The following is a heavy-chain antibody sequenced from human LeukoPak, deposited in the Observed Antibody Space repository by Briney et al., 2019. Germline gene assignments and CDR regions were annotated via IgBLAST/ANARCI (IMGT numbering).Heavy chain of an antibody. V-gene: IGHV3-21*01. Sequence: GGSLRLSCAASGFTFSSYSMNWVRQAPGKGLEWVSSISSSSSYIYYADSVKGRFTISRDNAKNSLYLQMNSLRAEDTAVYYCARAMGGIEGYYFDYWGQGTLVTVSS. D-gene: IGHD3-10*01. J-gene: IGHJ4*02. CDR2: ISSSSSYI. CDR3: ARAMGGIEGYYFDY. CDR1: GFTFSSYS.